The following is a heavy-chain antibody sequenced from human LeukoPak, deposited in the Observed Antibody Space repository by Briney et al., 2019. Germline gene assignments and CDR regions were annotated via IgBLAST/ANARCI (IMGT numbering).Heavy chain of an antibody. V-gene: IGHV3-30*04. CDR2: ISYDGSKQ. CDR1: GFTFSSYA. Sequence: GGSLRLSCAASGFTFSSYAMHWVRQAPGKGLEWVTVISYDGSKQYYADSVKGRFTISRDNSKNTLYLQMNSLRAEDTAIYNCARDLGSSSDYWGQGTLVTASS. J-gene: IGHJ4*02. CDR3: ARDLGSSSDY. D-gene: IGHD6-6*01.